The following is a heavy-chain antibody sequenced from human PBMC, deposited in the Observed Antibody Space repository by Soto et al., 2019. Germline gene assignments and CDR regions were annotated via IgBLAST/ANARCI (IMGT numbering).Heavy chain of an antibody. V-gene: IGHV4-39*01. CDR1: GGSISSSSYY. Sequence: PSETLSLTCTVSGGSISSSSYYWGWIRQPPGKGLEWIGSIYYSGSTYYNPSLKSRVTISVDTSKNQFSLKLSSVTAADTAVYYCAGGGSSGYYYYYYGMDVWGQGTTVTVSS. D-gene: IGHD3-22*01. CDR3: AGGGSSGYYYYYYGMDV. CDR2: IYYSGST. J-gene: IGHJ6*02.